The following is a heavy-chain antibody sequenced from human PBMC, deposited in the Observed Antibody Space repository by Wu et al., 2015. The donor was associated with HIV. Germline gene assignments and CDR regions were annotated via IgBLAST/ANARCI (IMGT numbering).Heavy chain of an antibody. V-gene: IGHV1-18*01. Sequence: QLVQSASEVKKSGASIKISCKASGYTFTSYGVSWVRQAPGQGFEWMGWITSYNGKTVYAQKFQGRVFLTTETSTKTAYMELKNLTSDDTAVYYCARGDGSHYGTLTPDLSMAFWGQGTTVIVS. CDR1: GYTFTSYG. CDR2: ITSYNGKT. D-gene: IGHD3-9*01. CDR3: ARGDGSHYGTLTPDLSMAF. J-gene: IGHJ6*02.